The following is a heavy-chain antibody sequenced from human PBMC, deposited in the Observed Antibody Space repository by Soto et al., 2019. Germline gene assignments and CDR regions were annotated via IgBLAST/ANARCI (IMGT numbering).Heavy chain of an antibody. D-gene: IGHD3-3*01. CDR1: GFTFSSYS. J-gene: IGHJ6*02. CDR3: ARWPYYDFWSGYEGYYGMDV. CDR2: ISSSSSTI. V-gene: IGHV3-48*02. Sequence: GGSLRLPCAPPGFTFSSYSMNWVPQAPGKGLEGFSYISSSSSTIYYADSVKGRFTISRDNAKNSLYLQMNSLRDEDTAVHYCARWPYYDFWSGYEGYYGMDVWGQGTTVTVSS.